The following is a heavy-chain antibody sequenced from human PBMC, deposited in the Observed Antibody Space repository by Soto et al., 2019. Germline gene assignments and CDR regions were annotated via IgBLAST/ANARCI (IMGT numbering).Heavy chain of an antibody. V-gene: IGHV2-5*02. CDR1: GFSLTTSGVG. CDR3: AHRVLRTVFGLVTTTAIYFDF. Sequence: QITLNESGPTVVRPTETLTLTCRFSGFSLTTSGVGVGWIRQSPGKAPEWLALIYWDDDKRYSASLKSRLTIIKDTSESQVVLTVSDLDPTDTATYYCAHRVLRTVFGLVTTTAIYFDFWGQGTPVAVSS. J-gene: IGHJ4*02. CDR2: IYWDDDK. D-gene: IGHD3-3*01.